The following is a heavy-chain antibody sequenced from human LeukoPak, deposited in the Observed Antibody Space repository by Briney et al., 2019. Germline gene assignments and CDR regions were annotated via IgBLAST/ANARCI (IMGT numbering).Heavy chain of an antibody. J-gene: IGHJ3*02. CDR1: GYSISSGYY. CDR3: ARPGGFGGLGGFAT. D-gene: IGHD4-23*01. Sequence: SETLSLTCAVSGYSISSGYYWGWIRQPPGKGLQWIASIYHSGNTFYNPSLRSRVTISVDTSKNQFSLKLTSVTAADTAVYYCARPGGFGGLGGFATWGQGTMVTVSS. CDR2: IYHSGNT. V-gene: IGHV4-38-2*01.